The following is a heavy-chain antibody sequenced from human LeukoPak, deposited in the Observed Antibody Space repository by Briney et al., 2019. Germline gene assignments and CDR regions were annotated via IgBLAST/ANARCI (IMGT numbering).Heavy chain of an antibody. CDR1: GFTFSSYW. D-gene: IGHD5-18*01. J-gene: IGHJ4*02. V-gene: IGHV3-23*01. Sequence: GGSLRLSCAASGFTFSSYWMSWVRQAPGKGLEWVSAISGSGGSTYYAASVKGRCTISRDNSKNTLYLQMNSLRAEDTAVYHCARVLDSYGLRAADYWGQGTLVTVSS. CDR2: ISGSGGST. CDR3: ARVLDSYGLRAADY.